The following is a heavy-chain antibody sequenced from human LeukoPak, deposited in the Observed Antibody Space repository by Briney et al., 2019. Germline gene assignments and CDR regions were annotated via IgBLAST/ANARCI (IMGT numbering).Heavy chain of an antibody. CDR1: GFTFSSYS. D-gene: IGHD1-26*01. CDR2: ISSSSSTI. J-gene: IGHJ4*02. V-gene: IGHV3-48*01. CDR3: ASDGISGSYRSDY. Sequence: GGSLRLSCAASGFTFSSYSMNWVRQAPGKGLEWVSYISSSSSTIYYADSVKGRFTISRDNAKNSLYLQMNSLRAEDTAVYYCASDGISGSYRSDYWGQGTLVTVSS.